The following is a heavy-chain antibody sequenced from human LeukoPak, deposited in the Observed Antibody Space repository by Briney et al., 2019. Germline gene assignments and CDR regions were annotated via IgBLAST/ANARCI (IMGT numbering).Heavy chain of an antibody. D-gene: IGHD3-22*01. V-gene: IGHV1-46*01. Sequence: ASVKVSCKASGFRFTGYWMHWVRQAPGQGLEWMGIINPSGGSTNYAQKFQGRVTMTRDTSTSTVYMELSSLRSEDTAVYYCAKDLYHRYYHNSGHAFDYWGQGTLVTVSS. CDR2: INPSGGST. CDR1: GFRFTGYW. J-gene: IGHJ4*02. CDR3: AKDLYHRYYHNSGHAFDY.